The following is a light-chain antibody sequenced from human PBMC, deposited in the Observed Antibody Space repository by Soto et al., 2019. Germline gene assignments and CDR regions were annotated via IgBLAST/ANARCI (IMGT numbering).Light chain of an antibody. J-gene: IGLJ1*01. Sequence: QSVLTQPSSVSGSPGQSITISCTGTSSDVGGYNYVSWYQQHPGKAPKLMIYDVSNRPSGVSNRFSGSKSGNMASLTISGLQAEDEADYYCSSYTSSSTLDVFGTGTWSPS. CDR1: SSDVGGYNY. CDR3: SSYTSSSTLDV. V-gene: IGLV2-14*01. CDR2: DVS.